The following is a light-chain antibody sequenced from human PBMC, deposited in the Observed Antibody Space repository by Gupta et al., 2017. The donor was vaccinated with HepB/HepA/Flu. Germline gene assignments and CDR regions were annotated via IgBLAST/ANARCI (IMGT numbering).Light chain of an antibody. CDR2: DTF. CDR1: QSISSY. J-gene: IGKJ1*01. V-gene: IGKV3-11*01. Sequence: EIVLTQSPATLSLSPGERATLSCRASQSISSYLAWYQQRPGQAPRLLIFDTFNRATGIPARFSGSGSGTDFTLTINGLEPEDFAVYYCQQRSGWPLFGQGTRVEIK. CDR3: QQRSGWPL.